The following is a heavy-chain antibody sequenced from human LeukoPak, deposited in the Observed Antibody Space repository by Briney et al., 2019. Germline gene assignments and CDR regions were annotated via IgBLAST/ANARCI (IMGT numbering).Heavy chain of an antibody. CDR3: ARDADYGDYTPCGY. CDR1: GFTFSSYS. V-gene: IGHV3-21*01. CDR2: ISSSSSYI. Sequence: PGGSLRLSCAASGFTFSSYSMNWVRQAPGKGLEWVSSISSSSSYIYYADSVKGRFTISRDNAKNSLYLQMNSLRAEDTAVYYCARDADYGDYTPCGYWGQGTLVTVSS. J-gene: IGHJ4*02. D-gene: IGHD4-17*01.